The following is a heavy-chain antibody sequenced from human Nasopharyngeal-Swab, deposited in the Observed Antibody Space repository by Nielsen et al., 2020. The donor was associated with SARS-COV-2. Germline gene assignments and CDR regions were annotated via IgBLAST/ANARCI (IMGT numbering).Heavy chain of an antibody. CDR2: VYYYSGTT. V-gene: IGHV4-59*08. Sequence: SETLSLTCSVSGGSMTSYYWSWIRQPPGKGLEWIGYVYYYSGTTNSNPSLKSRVTISMDTSKKQFSLQMSSVTTADTAVYYYARRPTGYGDYYFDSWGQGTLVTVSS. CDR3: ARRPTGYGDYYFDS. CDR1: GGSMTSYY. J-gene: IGHJ4*02. D-gene: IGHD4-17*01.